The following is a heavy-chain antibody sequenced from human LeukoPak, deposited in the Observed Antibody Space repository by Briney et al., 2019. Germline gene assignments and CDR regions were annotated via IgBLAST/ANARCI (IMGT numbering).Heavy chain of an antibody. D-gene: IGHD6-6*01. Sequence: PGGSLRLSCAASGFTFSSYEMNWVRQPPGKGLEWIGSIYYSGSTYYNPSLKSRVTISVDTSKNQFSLKLSSVTAADTAVYYCARVSSLYYMDVWGKGTTVTVSS. CDR1: GFTFSSYE. J-gene: IGHJ6*03. V-gene: IGHV4-39*07. CDR3: ARVSSLYYMDV. CDR2: IYYSGST.